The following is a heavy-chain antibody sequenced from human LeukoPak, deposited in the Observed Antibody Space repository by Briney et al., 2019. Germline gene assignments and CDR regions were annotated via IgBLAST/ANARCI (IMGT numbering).Heavy chain of an antibody. CDR2: ISYDGSNK. CDR3: AKDPNGDYIGTFDI. CDR1: GFTFSSYG. V-gene: IGHV3-30*18. J-gene: IGHJ3*02. D-gene: IGHD4-17*01. Sequence: PGGSLRLSCAASGFTFSSYGMHWVRRAPGKGLEWVAVISYDGSNKYYADSVKGRFTISRDNSKNTLYLQMNSLRAEDTAVYYCAKDPNGDYIGTFDIWGQGTMVTVSS.